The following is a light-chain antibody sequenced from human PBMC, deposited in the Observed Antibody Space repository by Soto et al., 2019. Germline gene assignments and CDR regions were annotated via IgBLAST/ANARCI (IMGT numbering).Light chain of an antibody. CDR3: QQRSNWPPT. J-gene: IGKJ3*01. Sequence: EIVLTQSPATLSVSPGERATLSCRASQSVSSNLAWYQQKPGQAPRLLIYGASTRATGMPARFSGSGSGTEFTLTISSLEPEDFAVYYCQQRSNWPPTFGPGTKVDIK. V-gene: IGKV3-15*01. CDR1: QSVSSN. CDR2: GAS.